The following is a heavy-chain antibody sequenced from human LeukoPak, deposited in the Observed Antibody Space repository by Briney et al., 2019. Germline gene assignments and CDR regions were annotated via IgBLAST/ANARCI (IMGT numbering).Heavy chain of an antibody. V-gene: IGHV4-4*09. CDR1: GGSISSYY. CDR3: ARHNAFRSGYSYYYYMDV. CDR2: IYTSGST. D-gene: IGHD3-3*01. J-gene: IGHJ6*03. Sequence: SETLSLTCTVSGGSISSYYWSWIRQPPDKGLEWIGYIYTSGSTNYNPSLKSRVTISVDTSKNQFSLKLSSVTATDTAVYYCARHNAFRSGYSYYYYMDVWGKGTTVTVSS.